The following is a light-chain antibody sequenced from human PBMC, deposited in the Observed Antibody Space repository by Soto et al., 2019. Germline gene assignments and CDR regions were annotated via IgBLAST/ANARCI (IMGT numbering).Light chain of an antibody. CDR3: HQRQYWPPIT. J-gene: IGKJ5*01. Sequence: VVLTRSPATLSLSPLEIAGIFGRTSLSVSVYLDWYQPRPGQAPRLLSSDASNRATGIPARFSGSGSGTDFTLTISSLEPEDFAVYYCHQRQYWPPITFGQGTRLEIK. CDR1: LSVSVY. V-gene: IGKV3-11*01. CDR2: DAS.